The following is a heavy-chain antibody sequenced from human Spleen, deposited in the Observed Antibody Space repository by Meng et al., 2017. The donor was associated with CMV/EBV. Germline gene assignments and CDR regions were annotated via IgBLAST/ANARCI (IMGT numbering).Heavy chain of an antibody. V-gene: IGHV4-39*07. Sequence: ISSTSYYWDWIRQSPGKGLEWIGSIYYSGSANYNPSLKSRVTISVDTSKNQFSLKLSSVTDADSAVYYCAREWEYYYGSGSSYSFDYWGQGTLVTVSS. CDR2: IYYSGSA. CDR3: AREWEYYYGSGSSYSFDY. D-gene: IGHD3-10*01. J-gene: IGHJ4*02. CDR1: ISSTSYY.